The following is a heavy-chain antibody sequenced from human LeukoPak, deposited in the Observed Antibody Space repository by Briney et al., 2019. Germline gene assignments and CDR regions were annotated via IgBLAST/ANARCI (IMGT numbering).Heavy chain of an antibody. CDR3: AGDKTTSGYYEFDY. CDR2: IFTSGTT. J-gene: IGHJ4*02. Sequence: SETLSLTSTVSGGSITTINWTCIRARPGRGLECTGHIFTSGTTYYDESLKSRATISVDTSKNPFSLKMRSVTAADTAVYYCAGDKTTSGYYEFDYWGQGALVTVSS. D-gene: IGHD5-12*01. CDR1: GGSITTIN. V-gene: IGHV4-4*08.